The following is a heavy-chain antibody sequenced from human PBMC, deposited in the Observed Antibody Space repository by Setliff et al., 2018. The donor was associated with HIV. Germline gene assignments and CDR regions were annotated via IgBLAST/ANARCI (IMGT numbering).Heavy chain of an antibody. CDR1: GYSFTNYW. V-gene: IGHV5-51*01. Sequence: GESLKISCKGSGYSFTNYWIGWVRQVPGKGLEWMGIIYLADSDTRYSPSFQGQVTISADKSISTAYLQWSSLRASDTAVYYCSRASDPSHRMPPTNYYYYMDVWGKGTKVTVSS. J-gene: IGHJ6*03. CDR2: IYLADSDT. D-gene: IGHD2-2*01. CDR3: SRASDPSHRMPPTNYYYYMDV.